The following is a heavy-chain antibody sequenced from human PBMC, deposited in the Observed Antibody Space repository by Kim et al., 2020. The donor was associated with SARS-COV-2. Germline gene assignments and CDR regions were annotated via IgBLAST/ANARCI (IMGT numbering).Heavy chain of an antibody. CDR3: AESSGYYLVAKLPAYYYGMDV. CDR2: ITPFNGNT. D-gene: IGHD3-22*01. Sequence: SVKVSCKASGYTFTYRYLHWVRQAPGQALEWMGWITPFNGNTNYAQKFQDRVTITRDRSMSTAYMELSSLRSEDTAMYYCAESSGYYLVAKLPAYYYGMDVWGQGTTVTVSS. V-gene: IGHV1-45*02. J-gene: IGHJ6*02. CDR1: GYTFTYRY.